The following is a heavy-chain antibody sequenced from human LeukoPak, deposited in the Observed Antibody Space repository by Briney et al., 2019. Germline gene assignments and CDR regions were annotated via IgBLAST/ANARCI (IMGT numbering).Heavy chain of an antibody. V-gene: IGHV3-23*01. CDR1: GFTFSSYA. CDR3: AKDSVISAMIVVVTPDY. CDR2: ISGSGGST. D-gene: IGHD3-22*01. Sequence: GGSLRLSCAASGFTFSSYAMSWVRQAPGKGLEWVSAISGSGGSTYYADSVKGRFTISRDNSKNKLYLQMNSLRAEDTAVYYCAKDSVISAMIVVVTPDYWGQGTLVTVSS. J-gene: IGHJ4*02.